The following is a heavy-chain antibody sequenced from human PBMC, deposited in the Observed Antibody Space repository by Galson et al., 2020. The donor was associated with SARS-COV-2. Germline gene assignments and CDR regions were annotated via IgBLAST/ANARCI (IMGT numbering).Heavy chain of an antibody. CDR1: GGSISSGGYY. D-gene: IGHD2-2*02. CDR3: ASCEYQLLYGAFDI. V-gene: IGHV4-31*03. J-gene: IGHJ3*02. Sequence: SETLSLTCTVSGGSISSGGYYWSWIRQHPGKGLEWIGYIYYSGSTYYNPSLKSRVTISVDTSKNQFSLKLSSVTAADTAVYYCASCEYQLLYGAFDIWGQGTMVTGSS. CDR2: IYYSGST.